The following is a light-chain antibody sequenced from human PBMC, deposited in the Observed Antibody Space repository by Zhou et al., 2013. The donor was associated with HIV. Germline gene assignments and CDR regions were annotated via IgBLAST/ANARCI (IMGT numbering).Light chain of an antibody. CDR3: QEYSSISPSGT. J-gene: IGKJ1*01. CDR1: QSVDTY. CDR2: DAS. V-gene: IGKV3-15*01. Sequence: EILMTQSPVTLSVSPGERATLSCRASQSVDTYLAWYQQKPGQAPRLLIYDASTRATGVPVRFSGSGSGTEFTLTITSLQSEDVAVYYCQEYSSISPSGTFGQGTKVEIK.